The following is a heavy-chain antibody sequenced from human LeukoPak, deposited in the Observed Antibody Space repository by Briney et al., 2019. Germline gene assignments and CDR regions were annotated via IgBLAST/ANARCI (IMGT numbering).Heavy chain of an antibody. CDR1: GFTSDDYG. J-gene: IGHJ6*03. Sequence: GGSLRLSCAASGFTSDDYGMSWVRQAPGKGPEWVSGINWNGGSTGYADSVKGRFTISRDNAKTPLHLQMNSLRVEDTALYYCARGYNYYMDVWGKGTTDTVSS. D-gene: IGHD5-12*01. V-gene: IGHV3-20*04. CDR2: INWNGGST. CDR3: ARGYNYYMDV.